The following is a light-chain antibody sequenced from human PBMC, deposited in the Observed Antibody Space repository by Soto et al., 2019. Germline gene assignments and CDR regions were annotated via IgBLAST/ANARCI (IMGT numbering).Light chain of an antibody. V-gene: IGKV4-1*01. J-gene: IGKJ1*01. CDR1: RSVLYSSNNKNY. CDR2: WAS. Sequence: DIVMTQSPDSLAVSLGERATINCKSSRSVLYSSNNKNYLAWYQQKPGQPPELLIYWASTRESGVPDRFSGGGSGTDFTLTISSLQAEDVAVYYCQQYYSTPWTFGQGTKVEIK. CDR3: QQYYSTPWT.